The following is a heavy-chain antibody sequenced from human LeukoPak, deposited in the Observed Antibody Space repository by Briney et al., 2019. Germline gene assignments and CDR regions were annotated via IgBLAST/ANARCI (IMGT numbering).Heavy chain of an antibody. CDR3: ARDGQGSGKTYDY. J-gene: IGHJ4*02. CDR2: INPKSGGT. CDR1: GYTFTGYY. D-gene: IGHD1-1*01. Sequence: VSVKVSCKASGYTFTGYYMHWVRQAPGQGLEWMGWINPKSGGTNYAQQYQGGVTMTRDTSIRTAYMELSSLRPDDTAVYFCARDGQGSGKTYDYWGQGTLVTVSS. V-gene: IGHV1-2*02.